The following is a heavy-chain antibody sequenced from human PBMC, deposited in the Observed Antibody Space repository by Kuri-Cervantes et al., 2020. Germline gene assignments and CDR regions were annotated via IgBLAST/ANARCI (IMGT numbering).Heavy chain of an antibody. CDR3: ARGSTAMGDAFDI. CDR2: ISSSSSYI. V-gene: IGHV3-21*01. CDR1: GFTFSSYS. J-gene: IGHJ3*02. D-gene: IGHD5-18*01. Sequence: GESLKISCAASGFTFSSYSMNWVRQAPGKGLEWVSSISSSSSYIYYADSVKGRFTISRDNAKNSLYLQMNSLRAEDTAVYYCARGSTAMGDAFDIWGQGTMVTVSS.